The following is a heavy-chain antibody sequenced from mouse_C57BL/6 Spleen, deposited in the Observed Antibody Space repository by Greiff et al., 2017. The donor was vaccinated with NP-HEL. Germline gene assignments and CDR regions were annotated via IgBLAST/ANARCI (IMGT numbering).Heavy chain of an antibody. CDR2: IYPGSGST. CDR1: GYTFTSYW. J-gene: IGHJ3*01. Sequence: QVHVKQPGAELVKPGASVKMSCKASGYTFTSYWITWVKQRPGQGLEWIGDIYPGSGSTNYNEKFKSKATLTVDTSSSTAYMQLSSLTSEDSAVYYCARGGGWFAYWGQGTLVTVSA. V-gene: IGHV1-55*01. CDR3: ARGGGWFAY.